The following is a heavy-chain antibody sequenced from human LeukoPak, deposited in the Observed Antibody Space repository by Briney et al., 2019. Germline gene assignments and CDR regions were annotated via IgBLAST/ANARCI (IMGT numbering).Heavy chain of an antibody. Sequence: GASVKVSCKASGYTFTNYGISWVRQAPGQGLEWMGWISAYTGNTNYAQNFQGRVTMTTDTSTSTAFMELRSLRSDDTAVYYCARSGVGYFYDNTGYYPIGDWGQGIPVTVSS. CDR2: ISAYTGNT. J-gene: IGHJ4*02. V-gene: IGHV1-18*01. CDR1: GYTFTNYG. D-gene: IGHD3-22*01. CDR3: ARSGVGYFYDNTGYYPIGD.